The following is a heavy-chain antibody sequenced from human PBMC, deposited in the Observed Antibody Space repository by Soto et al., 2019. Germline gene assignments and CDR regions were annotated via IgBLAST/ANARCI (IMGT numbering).Heavy chain of an antibody. V-gene: IGHV3-30-3*01. CDR1: GFTFSSYA. Sequence: GGSLRLSCASSGFTFSSYAIHLVRQAPGKGLEWVAVISYDGSNKYYADSVKGRFTISRDNSKNTLYLQMNSLRAEDTAVYYCARDYYRFNSGYGFSMDVWGQGTTVTVSS. CDR2: ISYDGSNK. J-gene: IGHJ6*02. D-gene: IGHD5-12*01. CDR3: ARDYYRFNSGYGFSMDV.